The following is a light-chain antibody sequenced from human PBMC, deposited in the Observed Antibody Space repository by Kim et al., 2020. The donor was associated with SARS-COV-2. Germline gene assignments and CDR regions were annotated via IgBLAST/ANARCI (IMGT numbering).Light chain of an antibody. CDR3: QQTFSAPTLT. V-gene: IGKV1-39*01. J-gene: IGKJ4*02. CDR1: QNIDRY. Sequence: DIQMTQSPSSLSASVGDTVTITCRANQNIDRYLNWYQQTPGRAPKLLVYATSSLQNGVPSRFSGTGSGTHFTLVIASLQPVDFATYFCQQTFSAPTLTFGGGTKVDIK. CDR2: ATS.